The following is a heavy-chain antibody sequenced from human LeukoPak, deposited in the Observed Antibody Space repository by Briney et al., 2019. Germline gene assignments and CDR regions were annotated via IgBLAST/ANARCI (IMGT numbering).Heavy chain of an antibody. D-gene: IGHD5-18*01. V-gene: IGHV3-48*03. CDR1: GFTFSSYE. CDR2: ISSSGSTI. CDR3: ARVGYSYGNDY. J-gene: IGHJ4*02. Sequence: GGSLRLSCAASGFTFSSYEMNWVRQAPGKGLEWVSYISSSGSTIYYADSVKGRFTISRDNAKNSLYLQMNSLRAEDTALYYCARVGYSYGNDYWGQGTLVTVSS.